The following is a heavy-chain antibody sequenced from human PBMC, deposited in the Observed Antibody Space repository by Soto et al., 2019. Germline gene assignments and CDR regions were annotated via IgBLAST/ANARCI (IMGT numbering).Heavy chain of an antibody. J-gene: IGHJ6*02. CDR2: IYSGGST. Sequence: EVQLVESGGGLVQPGGSLRLSCAASGFTVSSNYMSWVRQAPGKGLESISVIYSGGSTYYADSVKGRFTISRDNSKNTLYLQMNRLRAEDTAVYYCARQYYGGWDVRGQGTTVTVSS. CDR1: GFTVSSNY. D-gene: IGHD3-3*01. V-gene: IGHV3-66*04. CDR3: ARQYYGGWDV.